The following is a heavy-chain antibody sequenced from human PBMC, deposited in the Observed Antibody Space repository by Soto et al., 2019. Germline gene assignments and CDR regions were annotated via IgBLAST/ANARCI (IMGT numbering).Heavy chain of an antibody. CDR2: IIPILGIA. D-gene: IGHD2-2*01. CDR1: GGTFSSYT. CDR3: ASLTVAPAAIEDYYYYYYMDV. J-gene: IGHJ6*03. V-gene: IGHV1-69*02. Sequence: QVQLVQSGAEVKKPGSSVKVSCKASGGTFSSYTMSWVRQAPGQGLEWMGRIIPILGIANYAQKFQGRVTITADKSTSTAYMELSSLRSEDTAVYYCASLTVAPAAIEDYYYYYYMDVWGKGTTVTVSS.